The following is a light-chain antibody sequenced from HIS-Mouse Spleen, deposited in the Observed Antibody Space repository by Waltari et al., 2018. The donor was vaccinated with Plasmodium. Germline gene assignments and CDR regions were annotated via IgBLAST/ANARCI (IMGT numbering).Light chain of an antibody. J-gene: IGLJ2*01. CDR3: SSYTSSSTFV. CDR1: SRDVGGYNY. CDR2: DVS. Sequence: QSALTQPASVSGSPGQSITISCTGTSRDVGGYNYVSWYQQHPGKAPKLMIYDVSNRPSGVSNRFSGSKSGNTASLTISGLQAEDEADYYCSSYTSSSTFVFGGGTKLTVL. V-gene: IGLV2-14*03.